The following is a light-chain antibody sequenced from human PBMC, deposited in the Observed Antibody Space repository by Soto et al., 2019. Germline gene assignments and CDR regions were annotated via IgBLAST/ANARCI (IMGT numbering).Light chain of an antibody. CDR3: SSYTSSSLRV. CDR1: SSDVGGYNY. V-gene: IGLV2-14*01. J-gene: IGLJ3*02. Sequence: QSALTKPASVSGSPGQSITISCTGTSSDVGGYNYVSWYQQHPGKAPKLMIYEVSNRPSGVSNRFSGSKSGNTASLTISGLQAEEEADYYCSSYTSSSLRVFGGGTKLTVL. CDR2: EVS.